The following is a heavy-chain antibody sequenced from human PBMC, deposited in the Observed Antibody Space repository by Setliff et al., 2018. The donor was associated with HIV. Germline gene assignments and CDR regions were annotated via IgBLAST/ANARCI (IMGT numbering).Heavy chain of an antibody. D-gene: IGHD4-17*01. CDR1: GYSISSGYY. CDR3: ARGTTLNVVPDAFDI. Sequence: SETLSLTCTVTGYSISSGYYWAWIRQPPGKGLEWIGHIYHAGNTYYNPSLKSRVTISVDTSKNQIPLRLNSLTAADTALYYCARGTTLNVVPDAFDIWGQGTMVTVSS. V-gene: IGHV4-38-2*02. J-gene: IGHJ3*02. CDR2: IYHAGNT.